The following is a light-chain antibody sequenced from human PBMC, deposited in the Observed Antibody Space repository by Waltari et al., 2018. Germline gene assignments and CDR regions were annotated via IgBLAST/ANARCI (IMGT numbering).Light chain of an antibody. CDR3: QQVHSSPFT. CDR1: QGITRY. Sequence: DIQLTQSPSFLSASIGDRVTITCRASQGITRYLAWYQQKPGRAPNLLIYAASAFEDGVPSRFSGSGSGTEFTLTISSLQPEDFATYYCQQVHSSPFTFGPGTKVDIK. V-gene: IGKV1-9*01. J-gene: IGKJ3*01. CDR2: AAS.